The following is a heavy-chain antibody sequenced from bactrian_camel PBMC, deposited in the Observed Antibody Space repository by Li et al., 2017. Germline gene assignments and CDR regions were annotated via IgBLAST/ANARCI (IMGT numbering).Heavy chain of an antibody. V-gene: IGHV3S53*01. CDR1: GDAFNANC. J-gene: IGHJ4*01. D-gene: IGHD7*01. Sequence: QVQLVESGGGSVRPGGSLTLSCTASGDAFNANCLGWFRQAPGKEREGVASIDSDGSRMYKDSVKGRFTISRDKAKKILYLEMIDLKPDDTAMYFCAADFHWCSKDDGDDYNYWGQGTQVTVS. CDR3: AADFHWCSKDDGDDYNY. CDR2: IDSDGSR.